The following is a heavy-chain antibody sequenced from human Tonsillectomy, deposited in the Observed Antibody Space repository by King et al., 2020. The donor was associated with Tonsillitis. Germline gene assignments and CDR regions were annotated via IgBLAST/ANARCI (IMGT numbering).Heavy chain of an antibody. CDR3: ARVENAAIIDY. CDR1: GDSIIRYY. CDR2: IYYSGST. Sequence: VQLQESGPGLVKPSETLSLTCTVSGDSIIRYYWSWLRQTPGKGLEWIGYIYYSGSTNYNPSLKSRVSISVDMSKNHLSLNLSSVTAADTAVYYCARVENAAIIDYWGQGTLVTVSS. V-gene: IGHV4-59*01. D-gene: IGHD3-10*01. J-gene: IGHJ4*02.